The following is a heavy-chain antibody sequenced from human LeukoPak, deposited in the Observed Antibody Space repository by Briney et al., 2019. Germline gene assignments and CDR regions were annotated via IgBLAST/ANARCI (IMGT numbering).Heavy chain of an antibody. Sequence: GVSLRLSCAASGFTVSSNYMSWVRQAPGRGLEWVSVIYSGGSTYYADSVKGRFTISRDNSKNTLFLQMNSLRAGETAVYYCARGTVTMVDYWGQGTLVTVSS. CDR3: ARGTVTMVDY. CDR2: IYSGGST. J-gene: IGHJ4*02. D-gene: IGHD3-10*01. CDR1: GFTVSSNY. V-gene: IGHV3-66*01.